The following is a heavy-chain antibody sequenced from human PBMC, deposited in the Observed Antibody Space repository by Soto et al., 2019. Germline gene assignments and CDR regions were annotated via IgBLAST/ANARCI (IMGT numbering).Heavy chain of an antibody. CDR3: AAGWWWEKPTNAFDI. D-gene: IGHD2-21*01. CDR1: GGSISSYY. Sequence: SETLSLTCTVSGGSISSYYWSWIRQPPGKGLEWIGYIYYSGSTNYNPSLKSRVTISVDTSKNQFSLKLSSVTAADTAVYYCAAGWWWEKPTNAFDIWGQGTMVTVSS. V-gene: IGHV4-59*01. CDR2: IYYSGST. J-gene: IGHJ3*02.